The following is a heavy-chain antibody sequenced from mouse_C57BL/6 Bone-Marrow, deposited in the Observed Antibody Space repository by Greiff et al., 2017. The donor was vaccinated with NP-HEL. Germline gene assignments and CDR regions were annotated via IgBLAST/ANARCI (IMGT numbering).Heavy chain of an antibody. CDR1: GYSFTGYY. CDR3: ARWGYGFAY. D-gene: IGHD2-2*01. CDR2: INPSTGGT. V-gene: IGHV1-42*01. J-gene: IGHJ3*01. Sequence: EVQLQQSGPELVKPGASVKISCKASGYSFTGYYMNWVKQSPEKSLEWIGEINPSTGGTTYNQKFKAKATLTVDKSSSTAYMQLKSLTSEDSAVYYCARWGYGFAYWGQGTLVTVSA.